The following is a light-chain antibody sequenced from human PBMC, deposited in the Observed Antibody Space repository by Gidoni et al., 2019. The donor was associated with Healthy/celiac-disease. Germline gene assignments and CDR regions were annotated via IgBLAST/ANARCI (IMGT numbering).Light chain of an antibody. J-gene: IGKJ4*01. V-gene: IGKV3-20*01. CDR2: GAS. Sequence: EIVLTQSPGTLSLSPGERATLSCRASQSVSSSYLAWYQQKPGQAPRLLIYGASSMATGIPDRFSGSGSGTDFTLTISRLEPEDSAVYYCQQYGSPPWLTFGGGTKVEIK. CDR1: QSVSSSY. CDR3: QQYGSPPWLT.